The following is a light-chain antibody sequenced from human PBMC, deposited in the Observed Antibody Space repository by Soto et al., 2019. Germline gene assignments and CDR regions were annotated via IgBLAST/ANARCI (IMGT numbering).Light chain of an antibody. Sequence: DIQMTQSPSTLSASVGDRVTITCRASQRISSWLAWYQQRPGKVPRLLIYKASTLESGAPSRFSGSGSGTEFTLTISSLQPDDFATYYCQLYNSPPWTFGQGTKVEIK. CDR3: QLYNSPPWT. J-gene: IGKJ1*01. CDR1: QRISSW. V-gene: IGKV1-5*03. CDR2: KAS.